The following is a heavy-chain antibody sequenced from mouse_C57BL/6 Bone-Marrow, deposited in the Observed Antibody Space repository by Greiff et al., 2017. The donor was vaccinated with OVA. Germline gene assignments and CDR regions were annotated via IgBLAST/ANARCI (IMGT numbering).Heavy chain of an antibody. CDR1: GFSLTSYG. J-gene: IGHJ2*01. V-gene: IGHV2-5*01. Sequence: VQLQQSGPGLVQPSQSLSITCTVSGFSLTSYGVHWVRQSPGKGLEWLGVIWRGGSTDYNAAFMSRLSITKDNSKSQVFFKMNRLQADDTAIYYCARDYGSSYGYYFDYWGQGTTLTVSS. D-gene: IGHD1-1*01. CDR3: ARDYGSSYGYYFDY. CDR2: IWRGGST.